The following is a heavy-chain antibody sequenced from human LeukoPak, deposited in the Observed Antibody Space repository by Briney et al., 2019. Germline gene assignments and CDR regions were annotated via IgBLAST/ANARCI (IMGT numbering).Heavy chain of an antibody. CDR3: AGTAAGTRWFDP. J-gene: IGHJ5*02. CDR1: GFTVSSNY. D-gene: IGHD6-13*01. V-gene: IGHV3-66*02. Sequence: PGGSLRLSCAASGFTVSSNYMSWVRQAQGKGVEWVSVIYSGGRTYYADSVKGRFTISRDNSKNTLYLQMNSLRAEDTAVYYCAGTAAGTRWFDPWGQGTLVTVSS. CDR2: IYSGGRT.